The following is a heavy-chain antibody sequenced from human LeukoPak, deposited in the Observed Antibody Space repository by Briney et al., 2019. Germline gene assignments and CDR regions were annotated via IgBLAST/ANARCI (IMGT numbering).Heavy chain of an antibody. V-gene: IGHV1-18*04. Sequence: ASVKVSCKASGYNFIGYYINWVRQAPGQGLEWMGWISTYNDNTNYAQKLQGRVTMTTDTSTNTAYMELRSLISDDTAVYYCARRIADYYYYMDVWGKGTTVTVSS. D-gene: IGHD6-13*01. CDR1: GYNFIGYY. CDR2: ISTYNDNT. CDR3: ARRIADYYYYMDV. J-gene: IGHJ6*03.